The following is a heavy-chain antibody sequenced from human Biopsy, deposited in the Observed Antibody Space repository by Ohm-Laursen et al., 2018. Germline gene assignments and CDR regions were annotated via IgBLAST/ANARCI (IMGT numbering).Heavy chain of an antibody. Sequence: TLSLTCTVSGGSISSGGYYWGWIRQHPGKGLEWIGHMYYSGSTCYNPSLKSRITISVDTSKNQFSLKLSSVTAADTAVYYCAGLVTGFIDPWGQGTLVTVSS. J-gene: IGHJ5*02. D-gene: IGHD3-9*01. CDR2: MYYSGST. CDR1: GGSISSGGYY. CDR3: AGLVTGFIDP. V-gene: IGHV4-31*03.